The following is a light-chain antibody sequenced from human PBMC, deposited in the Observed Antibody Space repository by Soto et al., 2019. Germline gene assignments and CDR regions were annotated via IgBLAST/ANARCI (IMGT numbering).Light chain of an antibody. CDR1: QHISSY. J-gene: IGKJ5*01. CDR2: AAA. V-gene: IGKV1-39*01. Sequence: DIQMTQSPSSVSASFGDRVTITCRASQHISSYLNWYQQKPGKAPKLLIYAAASLQSGGPSRFSGGGSGTDFSLTISRMEPEDFAVYYCQQYGSSPPITFGQGTRLENK. CDR3: QQYGSSPPIT.